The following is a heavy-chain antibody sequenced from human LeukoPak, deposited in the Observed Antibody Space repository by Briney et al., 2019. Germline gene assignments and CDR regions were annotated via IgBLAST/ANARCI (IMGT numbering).Heavy chain of an antibody. CDR2: IKQDGSEE. J-gene: IGHJ4*02. V-gene: IGHV3-7*01. Sequence: GGSLRLSCAASGFTFSSYWMSWVRQAPGKGLEWVANIKQDGSEEYYVDSVKGRFTISRDNAKNSLYLQMNSLRAEDTAVYYCARDMRWLQDVFDYWGQGTLVTVSS. CDR1: GFTFSSYW. CDR3: ARDMRWLQDVFDY. D-gene: IGHD5-24*01.